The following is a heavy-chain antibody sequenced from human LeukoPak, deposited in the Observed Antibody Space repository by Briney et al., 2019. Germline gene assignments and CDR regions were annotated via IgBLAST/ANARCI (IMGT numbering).Heavy chain of an antibody. CDR3: AKAYYDYVWGSYRYFCAFDI. CDR1: GFTFSHYA. CDR2: ISGDGGRT. V-gene: IGHV3-43*02. J-gene: IGHJ3*02. Sequence: GRSLRLSCAASGFTFSHYAMHWVRQAPGKGLEWVSLISGDGGRTHYADSVKGRFTISRDNSKNSLYLQMNSLRTEDTAFYYCAKAYYDYVWGSYRYFCAFDIWGQGTMVTVSS. D-gene: IGHD3-16*02.